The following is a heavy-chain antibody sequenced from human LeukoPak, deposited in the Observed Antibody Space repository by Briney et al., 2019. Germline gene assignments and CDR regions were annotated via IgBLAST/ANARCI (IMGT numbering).Heavy chain of an antibody. CDR1: GFTFTSSA. Sequence: ASVKVSCKASGFTFTSSAMRWVRQARGQRLEWIGWIVVGSGNTNYAQKFQERVTITRDMSTSTTYMELSSLRSEDTAVYYCGADLTMVRGVPRWFDPWGQGTLVTVSS. V-gene: IGHV1-58*02. CDR3: GADLTMVRGVPRWFDP. D-gene: IGHD3-10*01. CDR2: IVVGSGNT. J-gene: IGHJ5*02.